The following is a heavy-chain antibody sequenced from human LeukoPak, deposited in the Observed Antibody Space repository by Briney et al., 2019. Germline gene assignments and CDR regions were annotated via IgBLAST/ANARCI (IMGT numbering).Heavy chain of an antibody. CDR3: ARGVVVPADLFDY. D-gene: IGHD2-2*01. CDR1: GYSFTSYW. Sequence: GESLKISCKGSGYSFTSYWIGWVRQMPGKGLEWMGIIYPGDSDTRYSPSFQGQATISADKSISAAYLQWSSLKASDTAMYYCARGVVVPADLFDYWGQGTLVTVSS. J-gene: IGHJ4*02. CDR2: IYPGDSDT. V-gene: IGHV5-51*01.